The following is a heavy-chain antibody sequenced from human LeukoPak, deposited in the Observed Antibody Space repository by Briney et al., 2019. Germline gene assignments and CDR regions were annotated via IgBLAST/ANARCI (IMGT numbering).Heavy chain of an antibody. D-gene: IGHD2-2*01. CDR3: ARVIGGYCSSTSCYALDV. CDR2: IYHSGNT. J-gene: IGHJ6*04. V-gene: IGHV4-38-2*01. CDR1: GYSISSGYY. Sequence: SETLSLTCAVSGYSISSGYYWGWIRQPPGKGLEWIGSIYHSGNTCYHPSLKSRVTISVDTSKNQFSLRLSSVTAADTAVYYCARVIGGYCSSTSCYALDVWGKGTTVTVSS.